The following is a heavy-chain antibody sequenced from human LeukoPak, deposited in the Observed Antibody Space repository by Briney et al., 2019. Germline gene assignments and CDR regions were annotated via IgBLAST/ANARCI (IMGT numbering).Heavy chain of an antibody. D-gene: IGHD6-19*01. J-gene: IGHJ4*02. CDR1: GFTFSSYG. CDR3: AKDFTGIAVAENN. CDR2: IRYDGSNK. V-gene: IGHV3-30*02. Sequence: GGSLRLSCAASGFTFSSYGMHWVRQAPGKGLEGVAFIRYDGSNKYYADSVKGRFTISRDNSKNTLYLQMNSLRAEDTAVYYCAKDFTGIAVAENNWGQGTLVTVSS.